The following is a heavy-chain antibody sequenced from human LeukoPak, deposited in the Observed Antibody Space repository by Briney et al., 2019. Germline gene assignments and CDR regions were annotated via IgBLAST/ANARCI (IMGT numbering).Heavy chain of an antibody. CDR1: GFTFSSYW. J-gene: IGHJ6*02. CDR3: ARGKEGYYGMDV. V-gene: IGHV3-74*01. CDR2: INSDGSST. Sequence: GGSLRLSCAASGFTFSSYWMHWVRQAPGKGLVWVSRINSDGSSTSYADSVKGRFTISRDNAKNTLYLQMNSLRAEDTALYHCARGKEGYYGMDVWGQGTTVTVSS.